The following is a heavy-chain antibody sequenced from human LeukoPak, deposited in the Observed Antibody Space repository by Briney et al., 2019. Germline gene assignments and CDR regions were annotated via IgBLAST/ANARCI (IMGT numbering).Heavy chain of an antibody. Sequence: GASVTVSCKASGYTFTGYYMHWVRQAPGQGLEWMGWINPNNGATNYAQKFQGRVTMTRDTSISTAYMELIRLKSDDTAVYYCARNFLWLLAATRDDRTDDSWGQGTLVTVSS. CDR1: GYTFTGYY. V-gene: IGHV1-2*02. CDR3: ARNFLWLLAATRDDRTDDS. J-gene: IGHJ4*02. CDR2: INPNNGAT. D-gene: IGHD6-19*01.